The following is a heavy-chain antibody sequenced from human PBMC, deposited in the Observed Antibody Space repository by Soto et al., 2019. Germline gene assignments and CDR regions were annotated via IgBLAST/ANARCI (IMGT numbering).Heavy chain of an antibody. J-gene: IGHJ6*02. CDR1: GFTFSSYA. D-gene: IGHD6-13*01. CDR2: ISYDGSNK. V-gene: IGHV3-30-3*01. Sequence: GSLRLSCAASGFTFSSYAMHWVRQAPGKGLEWVAVISYDGSNKYYADSVKGRFTISRDNSKNTLYLQMNSLRAEDTAVYYCARDTNRGSSWYGYYYYGMDVRGQGTTVTVSS. CDR3: ARDTNRGSSWYGYYYYGMDV.